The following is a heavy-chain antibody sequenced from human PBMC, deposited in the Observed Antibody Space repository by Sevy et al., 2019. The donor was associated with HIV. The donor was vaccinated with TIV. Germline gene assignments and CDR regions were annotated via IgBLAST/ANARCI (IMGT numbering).Heavy chain of an antibody. D-gene: IGHD2-15*01. V-gene: IGHV1-69*13. Sequence: ASVKVSCKASGGTFSSYGISWVRQAPGQGLEWMGGIIPILGTVNYAQKFQGRVTITADESTKTAYMELSSLRSEDTAVYYCTAVGLRYFSGSSSYQGDWFDPWGQGTLVTSPQ. CDR1: GGTFSSYG. CDR3: TAVGLRYFSGSSSYQGDWFDP. CDR2: IIPILGTV. J-gene: IGHJ5*02.